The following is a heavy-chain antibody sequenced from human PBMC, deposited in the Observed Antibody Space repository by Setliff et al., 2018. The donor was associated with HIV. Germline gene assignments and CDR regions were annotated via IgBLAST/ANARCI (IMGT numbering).Heavy chain of an antibody. CDR1: GGSISGHY. CDR3: ARGGPTVAFGLDV. J-gene: IGHJ6*02. CDR2: MVYTGGT. Sequence: SETLSLTCTVSGGSISGHYWSWIRQPPGKELEWIASMVYTGGTNYNPSLKSRVSVSVDTSKNHFSLNLNSVTAADTAVYYCARGGPTVAFGLDVWGQGTTVTVSS. D-gene: IGHD4-17*01. V-gene: IGHV4-59*08.